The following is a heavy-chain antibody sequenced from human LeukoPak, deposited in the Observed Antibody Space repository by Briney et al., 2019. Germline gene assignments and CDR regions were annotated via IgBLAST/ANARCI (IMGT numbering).Heavy chain of an antibody. D-gene: IGHD4-23*01. CDR2: IYESGST. J-gene: IGHJ5*02. CDR1: GGSISSGGYY. V-gene: IGHV4-39*07. Sequence: PSETLSLTCTVSGGSISSGGYYWGWIRQPPGKGLGWIGSIYESGSTSYNPSLKSRVTISVDTSKGQFSLKLSSVTAADTAVYYCVRGGNYVYWFDPWGQGTLVTVSS. CDR3: VRGGNYVYWFDP.